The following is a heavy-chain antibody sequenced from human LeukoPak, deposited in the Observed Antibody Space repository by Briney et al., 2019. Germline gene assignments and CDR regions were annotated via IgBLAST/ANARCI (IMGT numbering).Heavy chain of an antibody. CDR3: ATVSVDTALFDY. Sequence: ASVKVSCKASGSTFTDYYMHWVQQAPGKGLEWMGRVDPEDGETIYAEKFQGRVTITADTSTDTAYMELSSLRSEDTAVYYCATVSVDTALFDYWGQGTLVTVSS. CDR2: VDPEDGET. CDR1: GSTFTDYY. D-gene: IGHD5-18*01. J-gene: IGHJ4*02. V-gene: IGHV1-69-2*01.